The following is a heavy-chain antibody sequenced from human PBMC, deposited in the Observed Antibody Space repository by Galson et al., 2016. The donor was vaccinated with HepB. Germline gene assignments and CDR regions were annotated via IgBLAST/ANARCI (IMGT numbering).Heavy chain of an antibody. CDR2: IYWTDDK. CDR3: SRRTLHAGHWTFDY. CDR1: GFSLSTSGVG. J-gene: IGHJ4*02. D-gene: IGHD1-1*01. V-gene: IGHV2-5*01. Sequence: PALVKPTQTLTLACTFSGFSLSTSGVGVGWIRQPPGEALEWLALIYWTDDKRHSPSLKSSFSITKDTSKNQVVLTMTNMDPVDTATYYCSRRTLHAGHWTFDYWGQGTLVTVSS.